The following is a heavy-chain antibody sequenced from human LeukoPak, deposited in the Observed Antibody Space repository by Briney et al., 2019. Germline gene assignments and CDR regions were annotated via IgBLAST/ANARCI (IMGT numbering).Heavy chain of an antibody. Sequence: SETLCLTCSVSGYSISSGYYWGWIRQPPGKGLEWIGTIYHSGSTYYNSSLKSRVTISVDTPKNQFSLKLSSVTAADTAVYYCARVNIYYDTSGYAFYMDVWGKGTTVNVSS. D-gene: IGHD3-22*01. J-gene: IGHJ6*03. CDR3: ARVNIYYDTSGYAFYMDV. CDR2: IYHSGST. V-gene: IGHV4-38-2*02. CDR1: GYSISSGYY.